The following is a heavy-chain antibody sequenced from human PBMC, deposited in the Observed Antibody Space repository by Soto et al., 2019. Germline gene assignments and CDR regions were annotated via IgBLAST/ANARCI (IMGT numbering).Heavy chain of an antibody. J-gene: IGHJ6*02. CDR1: GDSFTNYW. CDR2: IYPGDSDT. CDR3: TTQFFLSTRKPTEDV. V-gene: IGHV5-51*01. Sequence: PVGPMPIPNHGAGDSFTNYWIGWLLQMPGKGLEWMGIIYPGDSDTRYSPSFQGQVTISRDNSKNTLFLQMNSLRVDDTAVYYCTTQFFLSTRKPTEDVWGQGTPVRVS. D-gene: IGHD2-2*01.